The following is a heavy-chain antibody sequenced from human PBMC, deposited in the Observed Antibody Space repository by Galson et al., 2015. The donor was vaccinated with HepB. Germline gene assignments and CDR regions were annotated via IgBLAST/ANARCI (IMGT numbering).Heavy chain of an antibody. CDR2: IYSGGST. D-gene: IGHD3-10*01. CDR3: ARELYGSGRRYFDY. Sequence: SLRLSCAASGFTVSSNYMSWVRQAPGKGLEWVSVIYSGGSTYYADSVKGRFTISRDNSKNTLYLQMNSLRAEDTAVYYCARELYGSGRRYFDYWGQGTLVTVSS. V-gene: IGHV3-66*01. J-gene: IGHJ4*02. CDR1: GFTVSSNY.